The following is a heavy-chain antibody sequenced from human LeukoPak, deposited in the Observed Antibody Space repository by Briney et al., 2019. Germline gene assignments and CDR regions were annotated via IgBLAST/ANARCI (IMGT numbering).Heavy chain of an antibody. CDR1: GFSANNNY. J-gene: IGHJ4*02. CDR2: IYGGGGT. D-gene: IGHD3-3*01. V-gene: IGHV3-53*01. Sequence: GSLRLSCAASGFSANNNYVNWVRQAPGKGLEWVSIIYGGGGTSYADSVKGRFTISRHNSKNTVYLQMNSLRAEDTAVYYCAKESGYYHYWGQGTQVTVSS. CDR3: AKESGYYHY.